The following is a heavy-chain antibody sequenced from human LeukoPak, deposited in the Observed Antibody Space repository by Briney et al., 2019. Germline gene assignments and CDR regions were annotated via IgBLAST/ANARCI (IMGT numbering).Heavy chain of an antibody. J-gene: IGHJ4*02. Sequence: PGGSLRLSCAASGFTFNSYFMHWVRQAPGKGLVWVSRIDPDGSTTMYADSVKGRFTISRDNAKNTLYLQMNSLRAEDTAVYYCARAPRYYYDSSGYPDYWGQGTLVTVSS. CDR3: ARAPRYYYDSSGYPDY. V-gene: IGHV3-74*03. CDR1: GFTFNSYF. D-gene: IGHD3-22*01. CDR2: IDPDGSTT.